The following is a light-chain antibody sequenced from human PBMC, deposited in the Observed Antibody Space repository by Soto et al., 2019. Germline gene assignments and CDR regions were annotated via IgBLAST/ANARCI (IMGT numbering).Light chain of an antibody. V-gene: IGKV2-28*01. J-gene: IGKJ5*01. CDR3: FQGLQTPPIT. Sequence: DIVLTQSPLSLPVIPGEPASISCSSSQSLQYINGYNYLDWYFQKPGQSPQLLISLGSTRASGVPDRFSGSGSGTDFTLKISRVEADDVGVYYCFQGLQTPPITFGQGTRLEIK. CDR1: QSLQYINGYNY. CDR2: LGS.